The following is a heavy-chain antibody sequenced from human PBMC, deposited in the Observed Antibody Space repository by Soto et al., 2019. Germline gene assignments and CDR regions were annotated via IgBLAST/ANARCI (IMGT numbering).Heavy chain of an antibody. CDR2: IYYSGST. CDR3: ARDSSGYYGY. V-gene: IGHV4-61*01. D-gene: IGHD3-22*01. J-gene: IGHJ4*02. CDR1: GGSVSSSSCY. Sequence: PSETLSLTCNVSGGSVSSSSCYWGRIRQPPGKGLEWIGYIYYSGSTNYNPSLKSRVTISVDTSKNQFSLKLSSVTAVDTAVYYCARDSSGYYGYWGQGTLVTVSS.